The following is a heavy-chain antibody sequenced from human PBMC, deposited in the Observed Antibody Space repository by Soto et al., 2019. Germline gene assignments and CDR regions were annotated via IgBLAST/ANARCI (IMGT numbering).Heavy chain of an antibody. J-gene: IGHJ4*02. Sequence: PSETLSLTCPFSGCSVSSGSYYWSWIRQPPGKGLEWIGEINHSGSTNYNPSLKSRVTISVDTSKNQFSLKLSSVTAADTAVYYCARDTMVRGVIRHWGQGTLVTVSS. CDR1: GCSVSSGSYY. CDR3: ARDTMVRGVIRH. D-gene: IGHD3-10*01. CDR2: INHSGST. V-gene: IGHV4-39*07.